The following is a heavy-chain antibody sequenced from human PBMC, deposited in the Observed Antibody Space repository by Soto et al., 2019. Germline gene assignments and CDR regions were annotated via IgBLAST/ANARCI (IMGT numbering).Heavy chain of an antibody. J-gene: IGHJ3*02. V-gene: IGHV3-23*01. CDR3: AKLLAAAASWDAFDI. CDR1: GFTFGNYA. D-gene: IGHD6-25*01. CDR2: ITGGGGST. Sequence: GGSLRLSCAASGFTFGNYAMSWARQAPGKGLEWVSGITGGGGSTNYADPVKGRFTISRDNSWNTLYLQLNSLRAEDTAVYYCAKLLAAAASWDAFDIWGQGTMVTVSS.